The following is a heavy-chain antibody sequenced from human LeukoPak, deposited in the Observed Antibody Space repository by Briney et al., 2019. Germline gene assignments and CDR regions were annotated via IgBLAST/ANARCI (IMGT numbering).Heavy chain of an antibody. D-gene: IGHD6-6*01. CDR1: GGTFSSYA. J-gene: IGHJ4*02. V-gene: IGHV1-69*05. CDR2: IIPIFGTA. Sequence: SVKVSCKASGGTFSSYAISWVRLAPGQGLEWMGGIIPIFGTANYAQKFQGRVTITTDESTSTAYMELSSLRSEDTAVYYCARVVKYSSSSGNYFDYWGQGTLVTVSS. CDR3: ARVVKYSSSSGNYFDY.